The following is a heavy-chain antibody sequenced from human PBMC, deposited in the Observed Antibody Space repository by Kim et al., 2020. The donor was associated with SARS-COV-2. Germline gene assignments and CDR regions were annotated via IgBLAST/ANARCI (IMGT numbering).Heavy chain of an antibody. V-gene: IGHV3-21*01. CDR1: GFTFSSYS. CDR2: ISSSSSYI. J-gene: IGHJ4*02. D-gene: IGHD6-19*01. Sequence: GGSLRLSCAASGFTFSSYSMNWVRQAPGKGLEWVSSISSSSSYIYYADSVKGRFTISRDNAKNSLYLQMNSLRAEDTAVYYCARARGGGWPDFDFWGQGTLVTVSS. CDR3: ARARGGGWPDFDF.